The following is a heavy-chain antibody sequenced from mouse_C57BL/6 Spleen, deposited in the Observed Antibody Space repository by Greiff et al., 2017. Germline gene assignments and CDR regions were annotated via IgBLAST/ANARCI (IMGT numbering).Heavy chain of an antibody. CDR1: GYAFSSYW. V-gene: IGHV1-80*01. CDR3: ARSGDYDDGYYFDY. CDR2: IYPGDGDT. D-gene: IGHD2-4*01. Sequence: VQLQQSGAELVKPGASVKISCKASGYAFSSYWMNWVKQRPGKGLEWIGQIYPGDGDTNYNGKFKGKATLTADKSSSTAYMQLSSLTSEDSAVYFCARSGDYDDGYYFDYWGQGTTLTGSS. J-gene: IGHJ2*01.